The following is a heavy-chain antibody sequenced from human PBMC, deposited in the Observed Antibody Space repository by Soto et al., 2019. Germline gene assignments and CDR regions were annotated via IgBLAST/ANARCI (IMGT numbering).Heavy chain of an antibody. CDR3: TAGDGRTDNDC. D-gene: IGHD2-21*02. V-gene: IGHV3-15*01. Sequence: EVQLVESGGGLVKPGGSTRLSCAASGFTFIYAWMPWVRQAPGKGLEWVARIKGKGGNGATDYAAPVKGRFTISRDDSRTTLYLEMNSLKTQDTAVYYCTAGDGRTDNDCWGQGTLVTVS. J-gene: IGHJ4*02. CDR2: IKGKGGNGAT. CDR1: GFTFIYAW.